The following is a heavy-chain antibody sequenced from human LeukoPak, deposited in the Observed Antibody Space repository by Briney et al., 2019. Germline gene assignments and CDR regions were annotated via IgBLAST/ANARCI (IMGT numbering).Heavy chain of an antibody. Sequence: SETLSLTCTVSGGSITSYYWSWIRQPPGKGLEWIGYIYYSGSTNHNPSLKSRVTISVDTSKNQFSLKLTSVTAADTAVYYCARTYYYDSSGYYLDVYFDYWGQGTLVTVSS. CDR2: IYYSGST. CDR1: GGSITSYY. J-gene: IGHJ4*02. CDR3: ARTYYYDSSGYYLDVYFDY. V-gene: IGHV4-59*01. D-gene: IGHD3-22*01.